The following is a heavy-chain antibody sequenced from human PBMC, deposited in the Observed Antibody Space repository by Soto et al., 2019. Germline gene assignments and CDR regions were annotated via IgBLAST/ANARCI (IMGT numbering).Heavy chain of an antibody. J-gene: IGHJ4*02. CDR1: GGSISSGGYS. D-gene: IGHD1-1*01. CDR3: ARRYGYSFDY. CDR2: IYHSGST. Sequence: SETLSLTCAVSGGSISSGGYSCNWIRQPPGKGLEWIGYIYHSGSTYYNPSLKSRVTISVDRSKNQFSLKLSSVTAAGTAVYYCARRYGYSFDYWGQGTLVTVSS. V-gene: IGHV4-30-2*01.